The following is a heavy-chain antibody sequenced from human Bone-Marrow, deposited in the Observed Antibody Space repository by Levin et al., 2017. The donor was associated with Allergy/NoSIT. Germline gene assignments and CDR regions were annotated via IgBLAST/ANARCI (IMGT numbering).Heavy chain of an antibody. D-gene: IGHD3-16*01. J-gene: IGHJ4*02. CDR1: GASIKNYY. CDR2: IYYSGST. V-gene: IGHV4-59*12. CDR3: SRGAYDDIWGSFHPFDY. Sequence: SQTLSLTCTVSGASIKNYYWSWIRQSPGKGLEWIGYIYYSGSTNYNPSLKSRVTLSVDWSNNQFSLELSSMTAADTAVYYCSRGAYDDIWGSFHPFDYWGQGALVTVSS.